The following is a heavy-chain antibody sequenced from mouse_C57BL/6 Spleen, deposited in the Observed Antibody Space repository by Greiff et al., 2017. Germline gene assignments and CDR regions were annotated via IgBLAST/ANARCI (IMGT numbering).Heavy chain of an antibody. J-gene: IGHJ2*01. CDR2: IYPGSGNT. CDR1: GYTFTDYY. V-gene: IGHV1-76*01. D-gene: IGHD2-10*02. CDR3: AREGYGNYRYFDY. Sequence: VQLQQSGAELVRPGASVKLSCKASGYTFTDYYINWVKQRPGQGLEWIARIYPGSGNTYYNEKFKGKATLTAEKSSSTAYMQLSSLTSEDSAVYFCAREGYGNYRYFDYWGQGTTLTVSS.